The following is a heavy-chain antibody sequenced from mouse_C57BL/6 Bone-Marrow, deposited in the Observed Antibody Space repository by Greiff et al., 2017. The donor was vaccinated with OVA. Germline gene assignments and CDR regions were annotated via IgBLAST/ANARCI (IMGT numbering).Heavy chain of an antibody. D-gene: IGHD4-1*01. V-gene: IGHV5-4*01. CDR3: ARDYWAWFAY. CDR2: ISAGGSYT. J-gene: IGHJ3*01. CDR1: GFTFSSYA. Sequence: DVHLVESGGGLVKPGGSLKLSCAASGFTFSSYAMSWVRQTPEKRLEWVATISAGGSYTYYPDNVKGRFTISRDNAKNNMYLQMSHLKSEDTAMYYCARDYWAWFAYWGQGTLVTVSA.